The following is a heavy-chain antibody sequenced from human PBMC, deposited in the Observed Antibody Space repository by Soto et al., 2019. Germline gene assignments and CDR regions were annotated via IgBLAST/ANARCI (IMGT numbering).Heavy chain of an antibody. D-gene: IGHD6-13*01. CDR3: ARVVAAAGLYYFDY. CDR1: GGSISSGGYS. V-gene: IGHV4-30-2*01. J-gene: IGHJ4*02. CDR2: IYHSGST. Sequence: SETLSLTCAVSGGSISSGGYSWSWIRQPPGKGLEWIGYIYHSGSTYYNPSLKSRVTISVDRSKNQFSLKLSSVTAADTAVYYCARVVAAAGLYYFDYWGQGTLVTVSS.